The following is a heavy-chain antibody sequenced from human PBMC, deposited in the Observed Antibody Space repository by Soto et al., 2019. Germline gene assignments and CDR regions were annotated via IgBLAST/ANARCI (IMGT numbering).Heavy chain of an antibody. J-gene: IGHJ4*02. Sequence: SETLSLTCTVSGVSMSSHYWTWLRQPPGKGLEWIGYISYSGSTYYNPSLKSRVTISADTSRNQFSLKLSSVIAADTALYYCARADPDASVGYWGQGTLVTVSS. CDR2: ISYSGST. CDR1: GVSMSSHY. CDR3: ARADPDASVGY. V-gene: IGHV4-59*11. D-gene: IGHD3-16*01.